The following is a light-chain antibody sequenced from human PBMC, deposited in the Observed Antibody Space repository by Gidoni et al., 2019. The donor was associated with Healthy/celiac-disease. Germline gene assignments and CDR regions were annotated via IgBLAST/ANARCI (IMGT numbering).Light chain of an antibody. V-gene: IGLV3-21*04. CDR1: NIGSKS. J-gene: IGLJ3*02. CDR3: QVWDSSSDRV. Sequence: SYLLTPPPSVSVAPGKTARITCGGNNIGSKSVHWYQQKPGQAPVLVIYYDSDRPSGIPERFSGSNSGNTATLTISRVEAGDEADYYCQVWDSSSDRVFGGGTKLTVL. CDR2: YDS.